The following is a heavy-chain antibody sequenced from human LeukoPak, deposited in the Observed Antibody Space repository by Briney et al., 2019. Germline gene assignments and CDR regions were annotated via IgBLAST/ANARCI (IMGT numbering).Heavy chain of an antibody. CDR3: ASSEDCSGGSCYSDFDY. Sequence: ASVTVSCTASGYTFTSYAMAWVRQAPGQRLEWMGWINGYYVNTKYSQKFQGRVTITADESTGTAYMELSSLRSEDTAVYYCASSEDCSGGSCYSDFDYWGQGTLVTVSS. D-gene: IGHD2-15*01. V-gene: IGHV1-3*01. CDR2: INGYYVNT. CDR1: GYTFTSYA. J-gene: IGHJ4*02.